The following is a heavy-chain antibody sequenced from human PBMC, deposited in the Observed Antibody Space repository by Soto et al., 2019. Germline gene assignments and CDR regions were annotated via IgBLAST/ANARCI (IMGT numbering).Heavy chain of an antibody. CDR1: GFTFSSYA. J-gene: IGHJ5*02. D-gene: IGHD5-12*01. CDR3: ANSYRGYDLSLSWFDP. V-gene: IGHV3-23*01. Sequence: GGSLRLSCAASGFTFSSYAMSWVRQAPGKGLEWVSAISGSGGSTYYADSVKGRFTISRDNSKNTLYLQMNSLRAEDTAVYYCANSYRGYDLSLSWFDPWGQGTLVTVSS. CDR2: ISGSGGST.